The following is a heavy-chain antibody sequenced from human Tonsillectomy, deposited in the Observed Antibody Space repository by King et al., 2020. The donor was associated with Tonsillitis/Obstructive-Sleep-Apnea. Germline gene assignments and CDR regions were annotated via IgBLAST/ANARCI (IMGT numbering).Heavy chain of an antibody. CDR3: ARDSMSHYYDSSGYYTFDY. CDR2: ISAYNGNT. Sequence: QLVQSGAEVKKPGASVKVSCKASGYTFTSYGISWVRQAPGQGLEWMGWISAYNGNTNNAQKLQGRVTMTTDTSTSTAYMELRSLRSDDTAVYYCARDSMSHYYDSSGYYTFDYWGQGTLVTVSS. CDR1: GYTFTSYG. J-gene: IGHJ4*02. D-gene: IGHD3-22*01. V-gene: IGHV1-18*01.